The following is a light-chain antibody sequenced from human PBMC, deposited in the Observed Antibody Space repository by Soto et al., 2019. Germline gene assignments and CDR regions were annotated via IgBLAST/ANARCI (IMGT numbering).Light chain of an antibody. J-gene: IGKJ1*01. CDR2: GAS. V-gene: IGKV3-15*01. Sequence: EIVMTQSPATLSVSPGERATLSCRASQSVSNYLDWYQQKTGQAPRLLIYGASSRATGIPARFSGSGSGTEFTLTITSLQSEDFAVYYCQQYYNWRRTFGQGTKVDIK. CDR1: QSVSNY. CDR3: QQYYNWRRT.